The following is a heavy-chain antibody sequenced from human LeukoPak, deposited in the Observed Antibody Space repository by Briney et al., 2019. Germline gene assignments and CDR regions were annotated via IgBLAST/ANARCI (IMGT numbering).Heavy chain of an antibody. J-gene: IGHJ4*02. Sequence: SETLSLTCTVSGGSISSYYWSWLRQPPGKGLEWIGYIYYSGSTNYNPSLKSRVTISVDTSKNQFSLKLSSVTAADTAVYYCARLRYGDYSFDYWGQGTLVTVSS. CDR1: GGSISSYY. CDR3: ARLRYGDYSFDY. CDR2: IYYSGST. V-gene: IGHV4-59*01. D-gene: IGHD4-17*01.